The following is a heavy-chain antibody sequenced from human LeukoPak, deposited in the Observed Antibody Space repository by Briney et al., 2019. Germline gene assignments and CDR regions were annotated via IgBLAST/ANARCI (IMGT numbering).Heavy chain of an antibody. V-gene: IGHV4-39*01. Sequence: PSETLSLTCTVSGGSISSTTYYWGWVPQPPGKGLEWIGCIYYSGSTYYIPSLKSRVTISLHTSKNQFSLKLSSVTAADTAVYYCARHRRHFDFSTGYYAGPFDIWGQGTMVTVSS. CDR2: IYYSGST. CDR3: ARHRRHFDFSTGYYAGPFDI. J-gene: IGHJ3*02. CDR1: GGSISSTTYY. D-gene: IGHD3/OR15-3a*01.